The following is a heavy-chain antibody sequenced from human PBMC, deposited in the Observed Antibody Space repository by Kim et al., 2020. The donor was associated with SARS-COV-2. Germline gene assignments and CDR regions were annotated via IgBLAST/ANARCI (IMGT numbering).Heavy chain of an antibody. Sequence: GGSLRLSCSASGFTFSSYAMHWVRQAPGKGLEYVSAISSNGGSTYYADSVKGRFTISRDNSKNTLYLQMSSLRAEDTAVYYCVNPGYSGYDGLFYWGQGTLVTVSS. CDR2: ISSNGGST. J-gene: IGHJ4*02. CDR3: VNPGYSGYDGLFY. CDR1: GFTFSSYA. D-gene: IGHD5-12*01. V-gene: IGHV3-64D*06.